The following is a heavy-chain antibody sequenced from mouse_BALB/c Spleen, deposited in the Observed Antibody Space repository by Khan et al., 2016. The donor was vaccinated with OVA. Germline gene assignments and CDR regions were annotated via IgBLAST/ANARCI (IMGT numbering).Heavy chain of an antibody. V-gene: IGHV9-3-1*01. Sequence: QIQLVQSGPELKKPGETVKISCKASGYTLTDYGMNWVKQAPGKGLKWMGWINTYTGEATYADDFKGRSAFSLETSANTAYLQINNLKTEDTATYFCSRSNGNYVFADWGQGTLVTVSA. J-gene: IGHJ3*01. CDR3: SRSNGNYVFAD. CDR1: GYTLTDYG. D-gene: IGHD2-1*01. CDR2: INTYTGEA.